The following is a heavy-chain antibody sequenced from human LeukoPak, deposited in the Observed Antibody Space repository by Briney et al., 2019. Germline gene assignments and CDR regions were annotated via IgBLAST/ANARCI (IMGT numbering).Heavy chain of an antibody. CDR3: VRDLNWAFDN. Sequence: GGSLRLSCAVSGFTLSSDWMSWVRQAPGKGLEWISHIGPNSNYISYADSVKGRFTISRDNVKDSLNLQMNSLRDEDTATYYCVRDLNWAFDNWGQGTLVTVSS. CDR1: GFTLSSDW. V-gene: IGHV3-48*02. D-gene: IGHD3-16*01. CDR2: IGPNSNYI. J-gene: IGHJ4*02.